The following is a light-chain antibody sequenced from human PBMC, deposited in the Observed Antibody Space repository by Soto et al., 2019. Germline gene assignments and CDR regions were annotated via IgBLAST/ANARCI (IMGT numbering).Light chain of an antibody. CDR1: QRVSSSY. J-gene: IGKJ2*01. V-gene: IGKV3-20*01. Sequence: NGVTQSPRHPALSPGERGTPSRRARQRVSSSYLAWYQQKPGQAPRLLIYGASSRATGIPDRFSGSGSGTDFTLTISRLEPEDFAVYYCQQYPGYTFGQGTKLEIK. CDR3: QQYPGYT. CDR2: GAS.